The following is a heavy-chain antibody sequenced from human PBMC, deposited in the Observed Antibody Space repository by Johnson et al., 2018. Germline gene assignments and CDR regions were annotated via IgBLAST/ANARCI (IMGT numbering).Heavy chain of an antibody. D-gene: IGHD2-15*01. CDR3: AKSRRSVVVVAAPDI. CDR1: GFTFSSYG. V-gene: IGHV3-30*18. CDR2: ISYDGSNK. Sequence: QVQLVQSGGGVVQPGRSLRLSCAASGFTFSSYGMHWVRQAPGKGLEWVAVISYDGSNKYYADSVKGRFTISRDNSKNTLYLQMNSLRAEDTAVYYCAKSRRSVVVVAAPDIWGQGTMVTVSS. J-gene: IGHJ3*02.